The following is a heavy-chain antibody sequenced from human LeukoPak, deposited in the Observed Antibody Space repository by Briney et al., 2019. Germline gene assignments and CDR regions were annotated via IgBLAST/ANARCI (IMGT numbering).Heavy chain of an antibody. CDR1: GYTFTSYG. V-gene: IGHV1-18*01. J-gene: IGHJ4*02. CDR2: ISAYNGNT. Sequence: ASVKVSCKASGYTFTSYGISWVRQAPGQGLEWMGWISAYNGNTNYAQKLQGRVTMTTDTSTSTAYMELRSLRSDDTAVYYCARARVYSGSWYSEAYFDYWGQGTLVTVSS. CDR3: ARARVYSGSWYSEAYFDY. D-gene: IGHD6-13*01.